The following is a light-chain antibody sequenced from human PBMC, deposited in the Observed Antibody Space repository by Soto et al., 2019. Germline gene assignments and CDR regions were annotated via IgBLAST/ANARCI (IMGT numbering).Light chain of an antibody. CDR1: QSISSW. V-gene: IGKV1-5*03. J-gene: IGKJ1*01. CDR2: KAS. CDR3: QQYNSYGT. Sequence: DIQMTQSPSTLSASVGDRVTITCRASQSISSWLAWYQQKPGKVTKLLIYKASSLESGVPSRFSGSGSGTEFSLTSSSLQPDDFATYYCQQYNSYGTFGQGTKVVIK.